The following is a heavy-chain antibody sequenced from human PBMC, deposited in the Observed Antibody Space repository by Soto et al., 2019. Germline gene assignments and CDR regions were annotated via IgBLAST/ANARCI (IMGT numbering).Heavy chain of an antibody. CDR2: VNPSDGRA. Sequence: QVDLVQSGAEVKKPGASVKMSCKSSGYRLSNYYMHWVRQAPGQGLEWMGIVNPSDGRANYARKFQGRVTITWDTSTTPLYMEVNSLRSDDTAIYYFARAELIVAGQAFDSWGQGTLVTVSS. D-gene: IGHD5-12*01. J-gene: IGHJ4*02. V-gene: IGHV1-46*01. CDR3: ARAELIVAGQAFDS. CDR1: GYRLSNYY.